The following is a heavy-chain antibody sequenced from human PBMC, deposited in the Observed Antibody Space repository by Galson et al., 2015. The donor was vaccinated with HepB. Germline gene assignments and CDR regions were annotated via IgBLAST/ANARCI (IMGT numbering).Heavy chain of an antibody. CDR1: GGSFSGYY. CDR2: INHSGST. Sequence: CAVYGGSFSGYYWSWIRQPPGKGLEWIGEINHSGSTNYNPSLKSRVTISVDTSKNQFSLKLSSVTAADTAVYYCASIRGRGVNSVDAWGQGTTVTVSS. D-gene: IGHD3-10*01. CDR3: ASIRGRGVNSVDA. J-gene: IGHJ6*02. V-gene: IGHV4-34*01.